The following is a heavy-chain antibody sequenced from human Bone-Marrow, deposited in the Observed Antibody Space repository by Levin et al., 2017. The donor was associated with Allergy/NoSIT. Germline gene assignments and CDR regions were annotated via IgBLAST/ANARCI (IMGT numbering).Heavy chain of an antibody. CDR3: ARDRRGFGSGSYSYGMDV. Sequence: GGSLRLSCVASGFIFSDYYMSWVRQAPGKGLEWISYITEIGDTIYYAESVKGRFTISRDNAKNSLYLQMDNLKTDDTAVYYCARDRRGFGSGSYSYGMDVWGQGTTVTVSS. J-gene: IGHJ6*02. V-gene: IGHV3-11*01. CDR2: ITEIGDTI. D-gene: IGHD3-10*01. CDR1: GFIFSDYY.